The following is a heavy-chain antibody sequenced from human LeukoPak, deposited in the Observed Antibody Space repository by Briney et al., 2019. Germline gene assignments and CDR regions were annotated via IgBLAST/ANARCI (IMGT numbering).Heavy chain of an antibody. D-gene: IGHD1-26*01. CDR1: GFTLSSYS. V-gene: IGHV3-21*01. Sequence: KPGGSLRLSRAASGFTLSSYSMNWVRQAPGKGLEWVSSISSSSSYIYYADSVKGRFTISRDNAKNSLYLQMNSLRAEDTAVYYCARDPLSIVGATNPLDAFDIWGQGTMVTVSS. J-gene: IGHJ3*02. CDR3: ARDPLSIVGATNPLDAFDI. CDR2: ISSSSSYI.